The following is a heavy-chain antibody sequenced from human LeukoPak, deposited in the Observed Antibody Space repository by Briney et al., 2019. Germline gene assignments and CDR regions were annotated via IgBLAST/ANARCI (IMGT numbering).Heavy chain of an antibody. Sequence: GESLKTSCKGSGYSFTSYWIGWVRQMPGKGLEWMGIIYPGDSDTRYSPSFQGQVTISADKSISTAYLQWSSLKASDTAMYYCARLRYCSGGSCYSFDYWGQGTLVTVSS. CDR3: ARLRYCSGGSCYSFDY. J-gene: IGHJ4*02. CDR2: IYPGDSDT. D-gene: IGHD2-15*01. CDR1: GYSFTSYW. V-gene: IGHV5-51*01.